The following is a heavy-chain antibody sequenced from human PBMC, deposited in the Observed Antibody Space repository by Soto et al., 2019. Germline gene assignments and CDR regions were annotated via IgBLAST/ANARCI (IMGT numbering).Heavy chain of an antibody. CDR3: ARGMTLGYCSGGSCYPKHYFDY. J-gene: IGHJ4*02. D-gene: IGHD2-15*01. V-gene: IGHV4-34*01. CDR1: GGSFSGYY. CDR2: INHSGST. Sequence: QVQLQQWGAGLLKPSETLSLTCAVYGGSFSGYYWSWIRQPPGKGLEWIGEINHSGSTNNNPSLKSRVTISVDTSKNQVSLKLSSVTAADTAVYYCARGMTLGYCSGGSCYPKHYFDYWGQGTLVTVSS.